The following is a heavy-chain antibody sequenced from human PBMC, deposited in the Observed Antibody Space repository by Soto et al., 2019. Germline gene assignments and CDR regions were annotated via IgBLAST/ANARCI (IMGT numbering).Heavy chain of an antibody. Sequence: GGSLRLSCAASGFTFSSYWMSWVRQAPGKGLEWVANIKQDGSEKYYVDSVKGRFTISRDNAKNSLYLQMNSLRAEDTAVYYCARDLNFWSGYYNYYYYYMDVWGKGTTVTVSS. V-gene: IGHV3-7*01. D-gene: IGHD3-3*01. CDR2: IKQDGSEK. J-gene: IGHJ6*03. CDR3: ARDLNFWSGYYNYYYYYMDV. CDR1: GFTFSSYW.